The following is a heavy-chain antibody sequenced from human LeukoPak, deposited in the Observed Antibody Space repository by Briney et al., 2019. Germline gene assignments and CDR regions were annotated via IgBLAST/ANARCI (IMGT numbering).Heavy chain of an antibody. V-gene: IGHV4-38-2*02. CDR2: ISHSGIT. J-gene: IGHJ3*02. D-gene: IGHD1-26*01. CDR1: AYSISSGYY. CDR3: ARNIVGGLGAFDI. Sequence: SETLSLTCTVSAYSISSGYYWDWIRRPPGKGLEWIGSISHSGITYYNPSLKSRVTVSLDTSKNQFSLKLSSVTAADTAVYYCARNIVGGLGAFDIWGQGTMVTVSP.